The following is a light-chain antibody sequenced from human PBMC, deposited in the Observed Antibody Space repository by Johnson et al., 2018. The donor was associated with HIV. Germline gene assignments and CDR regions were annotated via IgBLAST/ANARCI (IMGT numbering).Light chain of an antibody. CDR1: SSNIGNNY. CDR3: GTWDNSLSANV. V-gene: IGLV1-51*02. CDR2: ENN. Sequence: QSVLTQRPSVSAAPGQKVTISCSGSSSNIGNNYVSWYQQLPGTAPKLLIYENNKRPSGIPDRFSGSKSGTSATLGITGLQTGDEADYYCGTWDNSLSANVFGTGTKVTVL. J-gene: IGLJ1*01.